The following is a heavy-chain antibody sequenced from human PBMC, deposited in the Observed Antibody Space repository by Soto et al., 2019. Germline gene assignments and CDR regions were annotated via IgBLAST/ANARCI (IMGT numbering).Heavy chain of an antibody. V-gene: IGHV4-59*13. J-gene: IGHJ6*02. CDR3: ARGEDAFFYYGLDV. CDR1: GGGITSSY. Sequence: NLSLTVTVSGGGITSSYWRSIRGPPLNVLDWIAYIYYTGISGYTPSTSYNPSLKSRVTMSVDTSKSQFSLKLTSVTAAETAVYYCARGEDAFFYYGLDVWGQGRTVTIYS. CDR2: IYYTGISGYTPST.